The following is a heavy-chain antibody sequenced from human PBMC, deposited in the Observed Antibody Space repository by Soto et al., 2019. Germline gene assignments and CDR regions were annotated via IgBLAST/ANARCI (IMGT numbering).Heavy chain of an antibody. CDR2: ISGYSGNT. CDR3: ASETDG. CDR1: GYTFASDG. J-gene: IGHJ6*02. V-gene: IGHV1-18*04. Sequence: ASVKVSCKASGYTFASDGINWVRQAPGQGLEWMGWISGYSGNTNYAQKFQGRVIMTTDTSTSTAYMELRSLRSDDTAVYYCASETDGWGQGTTVTVSS.